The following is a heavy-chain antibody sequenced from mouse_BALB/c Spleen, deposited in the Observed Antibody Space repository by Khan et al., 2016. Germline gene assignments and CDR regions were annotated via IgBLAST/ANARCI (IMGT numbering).Heavy chain of an antibody. CDR2: IDPYNDGT. Sequence: VQLQQPGPELVKPGASVKMSCKSSGYTFTSYVMHWVKQKPGQGLEWIGYIDPYNDGTKYNEKFKGKATLTSDKSSSTAYMELSSLTSDDSAVYYCARRGDTGTYFNYWGQGTTLTVSP. CDR1: GYTFTSYV. V-gene: IGHV1S136*01. D-gene: IGHD2-13*01. J-gene: IGHJ2*01. CDR3: ARRGDTGTYFNY.